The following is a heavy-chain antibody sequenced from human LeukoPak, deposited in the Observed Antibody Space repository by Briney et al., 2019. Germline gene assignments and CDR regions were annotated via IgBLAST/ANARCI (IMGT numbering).Heavy chain of an antibody. Sequence: PSATLSLTCAVYGGSFSGYYWSWIRQPPGKGLEWIGEINHSGSTNYNPPLKSRVTISVDTSKNQFSLKLSSVTAADTAVYYCARRRHYYGSGSPFDYWGQGTLVTVSS. D-gene: IGHD3-10*01. V-gene: IGHV4-34*01. CDR1: GGSFSGYY. CDR2: INHSGST. J-gene: IGHJ4*02. CDR3: ARRRHYYGSGSPFDY.